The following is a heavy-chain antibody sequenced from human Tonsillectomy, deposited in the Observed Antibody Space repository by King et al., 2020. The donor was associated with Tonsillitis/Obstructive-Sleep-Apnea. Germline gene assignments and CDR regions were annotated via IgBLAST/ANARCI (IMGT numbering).Heavy chain of an antibody. Sequence: VQLVQSGAEVKKPGASVKVSCKVPGYTLTELSMNWVRQAPGRGLEWMGGFDPEEGETIYAQKFQGRVTLTEDTSTETAYMELDSQRSEDTAVYYCASLTMFGMVAAGVDYWGQGTLVTVSS. V-gene: IGHV1-24*01. CDR1: GYTLTELS. CDR3: ASLTMFGMVAAGVDY. CDR2: FDPEEGET. D-gene: IGHD3-3*01. J-gene: IGHJ4*02.